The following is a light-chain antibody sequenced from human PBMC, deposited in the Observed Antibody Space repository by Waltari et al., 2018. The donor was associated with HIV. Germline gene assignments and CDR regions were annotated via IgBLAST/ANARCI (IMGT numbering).Light chain of an antibody. Sequence: QSALTQPPSASGSPGQSVTISCTGTSSDVGAYHYVSWFQQHPGKAPKLMLYDVTKRPSGVPDRFSGSKSGNTASLTVSGLQAEDEADYYCASHAGSKDVFGGGTRLTVL. CDR1: SSDVGAYHY. V-gene: IGLV2-8*01. CDR3: ASHAGSKDV. J-gene: IGLJ2*01. CDR2: DVT.